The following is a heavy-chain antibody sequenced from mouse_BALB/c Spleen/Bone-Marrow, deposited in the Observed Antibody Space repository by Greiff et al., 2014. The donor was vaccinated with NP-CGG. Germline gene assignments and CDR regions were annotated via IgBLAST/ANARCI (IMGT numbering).Heavy chain of an antibody. D-gene: IGHD1-1*01. CDR2: IDPANGDT. Sequence: EVQLQQSGAELVKPGASVKLSCTASGLNIKDTFMHWVKQRPEQGLEWIGRIDPANGDTKYDPKFQGKATITADTSSNTAYLQLSSLTSEDTAVYYCTKPSFYYGSSYWYFDVWGAGTTVTVS. CDR3: TKPSFYYGSSYWYFDV. CDR1: GLNIKDTF. J-gene: IGHJ1*01. V-gene: IGHV14-3*02.